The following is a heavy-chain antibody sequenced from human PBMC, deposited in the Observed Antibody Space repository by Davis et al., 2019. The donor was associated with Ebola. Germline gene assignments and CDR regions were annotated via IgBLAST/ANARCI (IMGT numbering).Heavy chain of an antibody. D-gene: IGHD3-10*01. V-gene: IGHV3-30*03. CDR2: ISYNGVNK. CDR1: RFTFSSYS. J-gene: IGHJ4*02. Sequence: LSLTCAASRFTFSSYSMNWVRQAPGKGLEWVAVISYNGVNKNCADSVKGRFTVSRDNSKDTLYLEMNSLRVEDTAVYYCARGNGKNYGSALDYWGQRTLVTVSS. CDR3: ARGNGKNYGSALDY.